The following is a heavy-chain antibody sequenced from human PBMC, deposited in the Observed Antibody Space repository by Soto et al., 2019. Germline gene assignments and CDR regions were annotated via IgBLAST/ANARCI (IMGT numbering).Heavy chain of an antibody. Sequence: QVQLVQSGAEVKKPGSSVKVSCKASGGTFSSYTISWVRQAPGQGLEWMGRILPILGIANYAQKFQGRVTMTADKSTSTAYMELSSLRSEDTAVYYCARDRGLGRDYWGQGTLVTVSS. CDR1: GGTFSSYT. CDR3: ARDRGLGRDY. CDR2: ILPILGIA. D-gene: IGHD3-10*01. J-gene: IGHJ4*02. V-gene: IGHV1-69*08.